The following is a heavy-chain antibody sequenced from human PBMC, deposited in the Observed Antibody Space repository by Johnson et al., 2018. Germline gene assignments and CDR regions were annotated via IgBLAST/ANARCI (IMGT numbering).Heavy chain of an antibody. D-gene: IGHD2-15*01. J-gene: IGHJ6*04. CDR3: AKDLLHCSGAGCYHYDYDMDV. CDR2: ISSDGSVK. Sequence: QVQLVESGGGAVQPGRSLRLACAASGFTFSSYAMNWVRQAPGQGLEWVAIISSDGSVKHYADSVKGRFIIPRDNSKKTPHLQMHSLRAEDTAVYYCAKDLLHCSGAGCYHYDYDMDVWGKGTTVTVSS. V-gene: IGHV3-30*18. CDR1: GFTFSSYA.